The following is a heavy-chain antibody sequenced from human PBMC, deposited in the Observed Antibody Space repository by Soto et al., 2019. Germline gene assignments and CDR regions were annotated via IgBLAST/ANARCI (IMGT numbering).Heavy chain of an antibody. J-gene: IGHJ4*02. V-gene: IGHV1-24*01. CDR3: ATDLLGYYDSSGRGY. CDR2: FDPEDGET. Sequence: QVQLVQSGAEVKKPGASVKVSCKVSGYTLTELSMHWVRQAPGKALEWMGGFDPEDGETIHAQKFQGRVTMTEDTSTKTTYMGMSIMRSEDTDVYSCATDLLGYYDSSGRGYWGQGTLVTVSS. CDR1: GYTLTELS. D-gene: IGHD3-22*01.